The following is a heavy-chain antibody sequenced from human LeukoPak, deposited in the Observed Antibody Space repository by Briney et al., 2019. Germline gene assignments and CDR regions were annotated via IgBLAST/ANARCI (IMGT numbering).Heavy chain of an antibody. CDR1: GFTFSNYG. J-gene: IGHJ4*02. CDR2: IRYDGSNK. V-gene: IGHV3-30*02. Sequence: PGGSLRLSCAASGFTFSNYGMHWVRQAPGKGLEWVAFIRYDGSNKYYADSVRGRFTISRDNSKNTLYLQMNSLRAEDTAVYYCARYDSSGYYFDYWGREPWSPSPQ. D-gene: IGHD3-22*01. CDR3: ARYDSSGYYFDY.